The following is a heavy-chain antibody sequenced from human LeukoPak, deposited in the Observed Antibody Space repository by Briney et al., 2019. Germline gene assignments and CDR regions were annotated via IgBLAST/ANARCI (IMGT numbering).Heavy chain of an antibody. CDR3: ARVAYSYGDYYFDY. Sequence: PGGSLRLFCAASGFTFSSYSMNWVRQAPGKALEWVSYISSSSSTIYYADSVKGRFTISRDNAKNTLYLQMNSLRDEDTAVYYCARVAYSYGDYYFDYWGQGTLVTVSS. D-gene: IGHD5-18*01. CDR2: ISSSSSTI. V-gene: IGHV3-48*02. J-gene: IGHJ4*02. CDR1: GFTFSSYS.